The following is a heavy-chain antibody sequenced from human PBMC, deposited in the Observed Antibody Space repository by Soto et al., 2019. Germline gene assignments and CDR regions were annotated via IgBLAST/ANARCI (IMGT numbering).Heavy chain of an antibody. CDR2: INWKSDI. CDR1: GFTFDDNA. J-gene: IGHJ4*02. D-gene: IGHD3-16*01. Sequence: GGSLRLSCAVSGFTFDDNAMHWVRQAPEKGLEWVSGINWKSDIGYADSVKSRFTISRDNAENSLYLQMNSLRAEDTALYYCAISQHRGGRTTFIHWGQGTQVTVSS. CDR3: AISQHRGGRTTFIH. V-gene: IGHV3-9*01.